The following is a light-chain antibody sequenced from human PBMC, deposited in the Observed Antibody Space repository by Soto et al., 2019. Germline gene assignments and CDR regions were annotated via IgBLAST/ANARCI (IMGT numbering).Light chain of an antibody. CDR2: DDN. J-gene: IGLJ1*01. CDR1: SSNIGGNS. CDR3: GSWDSSLSAEV. Sequence: QSVLMQPPSVSAAPGQKVTISCSGSSSNIGGNSVSWYQQLPGTAPKILVYDDNKRPSGIPDRLSGSKSGTSATLGITGFQTGDEADYYCGSWDSSLSAEVFGTGTKVTVL. V-gene: IGLV1-51*01.